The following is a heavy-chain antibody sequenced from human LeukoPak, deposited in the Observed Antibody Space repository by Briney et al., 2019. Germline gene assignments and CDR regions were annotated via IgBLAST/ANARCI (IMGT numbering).Heavy chain of an antibody. J-gene: IGHJ4*02. CDR2: ISSSSSYI. V-gene: IGHV3-21*01. Sequence: PGGSLRLSCAASGFTFSSYSMNWVRQAPGKGLEWVSSISSSSSYIYYADSVKGRFTISRDNAKSSLYLQMNSLRAEDTAVYYCAARSGSYLKGSFDYWGQGALVTVSS. CDR1: GFTFSSYS. CDR3: AARSGSYLKGSFDY. D-gene: IGHD1-26*01.